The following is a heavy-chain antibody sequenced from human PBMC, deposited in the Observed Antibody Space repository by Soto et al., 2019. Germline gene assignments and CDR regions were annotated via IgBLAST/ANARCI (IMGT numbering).Heavy chain of an antibody. CDR2: IIPIFGTA. V-gene: IGHV1-69*06. J-gene: IGHJ6*02. CDR3: ARDLAALYLDYYGMDV. Sequence: ASVKVSCKASGGTFSSYAISWVRQAPGQGLEWMGGIIPIFGTANYAQKFQGRVTITADKSTSTAYMELSSLRSEDTAVYYCARDLAALYLDYYGMDVWGQGTTVTVSS. CDR1: GGTFSSYA. D-gene: IGHD6-6*01.